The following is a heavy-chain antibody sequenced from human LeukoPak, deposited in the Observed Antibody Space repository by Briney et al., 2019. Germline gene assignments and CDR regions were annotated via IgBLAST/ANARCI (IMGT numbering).Heavy chain of an antibody. CDR2: FDPEQATT. CDR3: ATRSGDFWSGYEN. CDR1: GYSLSDLN. V-gene: IGHV1-24*01. Sequence: GASVKVPCKVSGYSLSDLNIQWVRQAPGKGLECMGGFDPEQATTIYAQKFQGRLTMTEEASTDTAYMELSSLNSEDTAVYYCATRSGDFWSGYENWGQGTLVTVSS. J-gene: IGHJ4*02. D-gene: IGHD3-3*01.